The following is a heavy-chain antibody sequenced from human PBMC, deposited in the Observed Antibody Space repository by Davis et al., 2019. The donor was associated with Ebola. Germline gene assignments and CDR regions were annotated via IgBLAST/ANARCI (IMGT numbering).Heavy chain of an antibody. Sequence: GGSLRLPCAPSGSTFDVYALTWVWQAPEKGLACVSGISWNSGSIGYADSVKGRFTISRDNAKNSLYLQMNSLRAEDTALYYCAKDKSVTRYEYFDYWGQGSLVTVSS. D-gene: IGHD4-17*01. CDR3: AKDKSVTRYEYFDY. V-gene: IGHV3-9*01. CDR2: ISWNSGSI. J-gene: IGHJ4*02. CDR1: GSTFDVYA.